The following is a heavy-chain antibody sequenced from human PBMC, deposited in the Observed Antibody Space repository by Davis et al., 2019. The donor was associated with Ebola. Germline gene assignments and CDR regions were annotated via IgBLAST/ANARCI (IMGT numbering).Heavy chain of an antibody. J-gene: IGHJ4*02. Sequence: GESLKISCAASGFIFRGYSMNWVRQAPGKGLEWVSYISSSSSTIHYADSVKGRFTISRDNAKNSLYLQMNSLRDEDTAVYYCARSPSQPWAFDYWGQGTLVTVSS. CDR3: ARSPSQPWAFDY. CDR2: ISSSSSTI. D-gene: IGHD1-26*01. CDR1: GFIFRGYS. V-gene: IGHV3-48*02.